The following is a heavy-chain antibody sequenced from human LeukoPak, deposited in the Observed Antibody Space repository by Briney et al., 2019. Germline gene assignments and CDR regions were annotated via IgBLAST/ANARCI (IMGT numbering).Heavy chain of an antibody. V-gene: IGHV1-18*01. J-gene: IGHJ4*02. CDR3: ASTDGYYDFWSGYWLDY. CDR1: GYTFTSYG. Sequence: ASVKVSCKASGYTFTSYGISWVRQAPGQGLEWMGWISAYNGNTNYAQKLQGRVTMTTDTSTSTAYMELRSLRSDDTAVYYCASTDGYYDFWSGYWLDYWGQGTLVTVSS. CDR2: ISAYNGNT. D-gene: IGHD3-3*01.